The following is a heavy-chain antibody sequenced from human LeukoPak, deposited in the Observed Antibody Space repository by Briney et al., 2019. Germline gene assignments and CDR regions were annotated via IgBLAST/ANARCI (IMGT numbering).Heavy chain of an antibody. Sequence: GGSLRLSCAASGFTFSSYAMSWVRQAPGKGLEWVSAISGSGGSTYYADSVKGRFTISRDNSKNTLYLQMNSLRAEDAAVYYCAKVATKVVTASYFDYWGQGTLVTVSS. V-gene: IGHV3-23*01. CDR2: ISGSGGST. D-gene: IGHD2-21*02. CDR3: AKVATKVVTASYFDY. CDR1: GFTFSSYA. J-gene: IGHJ4*02.